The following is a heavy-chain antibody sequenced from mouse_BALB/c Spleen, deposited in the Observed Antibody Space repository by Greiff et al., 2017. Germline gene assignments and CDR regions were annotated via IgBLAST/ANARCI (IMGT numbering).Heavy chain of an antibody. CDR2: IDPENGDT. Sequence: VQLQQSGAELVRSGASVKLSCTASGFNFTDYYMHWVRQRPEQGLEWIGWIDPENGDTEYAPKFQGKAIITANTSSNTAYLQLSSLTSEDAAVYYCYAGYCDYDGDSLDYWGQGTPVTVSA. CDR1: GFNFTDYY. D-gene: IGHD2-4*01. V-gene: IGHV14-4*02. J-gene: IGHJ4*01. CDR3: YAGYCDYDGDSLDY.